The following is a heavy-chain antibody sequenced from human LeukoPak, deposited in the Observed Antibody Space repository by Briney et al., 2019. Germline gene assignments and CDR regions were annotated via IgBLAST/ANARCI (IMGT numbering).Heavy chain of an antibody. CDR3: AKGTVVPAAIDY. V-gene: IGHV3-30*18. CDR2: ISYDGSNK. J-gene: IGHJ4*02. D-gene: IGHD2-2*01. CDR1: GFTFSSYG. Sequence: GGSLRLSCAASGFTFSSYGMHWVRQAPGKGLEWVAVISYDGSNKYYADSVKGRFTISRDNSKNTLYLQINSLRAEDTAVYYCAKGTVVPAAIDYWGQGTLVTVSS.